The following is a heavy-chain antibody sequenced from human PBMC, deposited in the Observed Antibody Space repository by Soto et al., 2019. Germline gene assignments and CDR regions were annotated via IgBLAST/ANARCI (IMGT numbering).Heavy chain of an antibody. CDR1: GXTFSSYA. CDR3: AKDPRVVVVAPAPGN. J-gene: IGHJ4*01. CDR2: MSARGVST. D-gene: IGHD2-15*01. V-gene: IGHV3-23*01. Sequence: GSLRLSCAASGXTFSSYAMTWVRQAPGKGLEWVSCMSARGVSTYYADSVKGRFTISRDNSNNTLYLQMESLRAEDTAVYYCAKDPRVVVVAPAPGNWGQGTLVTVSS.